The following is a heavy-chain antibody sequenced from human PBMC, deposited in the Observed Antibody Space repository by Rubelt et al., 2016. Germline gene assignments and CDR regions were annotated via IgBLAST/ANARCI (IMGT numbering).Heavy chain of an antibody. D-gene: IGHD4-17*01. CDR1: GYTFTSYY. J-gene: IGHJ4*02. Sequence: QVQLVQPGAEVKKPGASVKVSCKASGYTFTSYYMHWVRQAPGQGLEWMGIINPSGGRTSYAPKFPGRGTMTRDPSTSTVYMELSSLRSEDTAVYYCAREQETTVTIEGGLGYWGQGTLVTVSS. CDR2: INPSGGRT. CDR3: AREQETTVTIEGGLGY. V-gene: IGHV1-46*01.